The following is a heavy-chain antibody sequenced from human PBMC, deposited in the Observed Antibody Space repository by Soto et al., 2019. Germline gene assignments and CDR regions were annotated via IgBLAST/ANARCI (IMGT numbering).Heavy chain of an antibody. CDR3: ARDRELGPSYYYYGMDV. D-gene: IGHD7-27*01. V-gene: IGHV1-46*01. CDR1: GYTFTSYY. J-gene: IGHJ6*02. CDR2: INPSGGRT. Sequence: QVQLVQSGAEVKKPGASVKVSCKASGYTFTSYYMHWVRQAPGQGLEWMGIINPSGGRTSYAQKFQGRVIMTRNTSTTTVYMERSSLRSEDTAVYYCARDRELGPSYYYYGMDVWGQGTTVTVSS.